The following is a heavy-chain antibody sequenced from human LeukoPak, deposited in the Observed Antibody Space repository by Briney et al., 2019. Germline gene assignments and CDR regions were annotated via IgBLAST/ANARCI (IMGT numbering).Heavy chain of an antibody. V-gene: IGHV4-59*08. D-gene: IGHD6-19*01. CDR1: VGSITIYY. CDR3: ARRLRLDWFDP. CDR2: IYYIRST. Sequence: PSETLSLTCTVSVGSITIYYWSCIPYPPRKGLECIGYIYYIRSTNYNPSLKSRVTISVDTSKNQFSLKLSSVTAAETAVYYCARRLRLDWFDPWGQGTLVTVSS. J-gene: IGHJ5*02.